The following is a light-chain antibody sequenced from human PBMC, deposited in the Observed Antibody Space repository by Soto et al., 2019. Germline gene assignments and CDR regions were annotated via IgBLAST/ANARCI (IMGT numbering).Light chain of an antibody. CDR1: QSSSSY. CDR2: AAS. V-gene: IGKV1-39*01. J-gene: IGKJ1*01. Sequence: DIQMTQSPPSLSASVGDRVTIICRASQSSSSYLTWYQQKPGKPPNRLIYAASTLHSGVPSRFSGSGSGTDVTLTSSGRQSADFAGYDCQQFNNAPWTFGQGTKVDIK. CDR3: QQFNNAPWT.